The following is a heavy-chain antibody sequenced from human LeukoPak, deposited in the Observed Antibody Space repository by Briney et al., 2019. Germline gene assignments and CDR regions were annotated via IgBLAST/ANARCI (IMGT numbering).Heavy chain of an antibody. CDR2: ISYDGSNK. V-gene: IGHV3-30-3*01. Sequence: GRSLRLSCAASGFTFSSYAMHWVRQAPGKGLEWVAVISYDGSNKYYADSVKGRFTISRDNSKNTLYLQMNSLRAEDTAVYYCARDRMFGDYPYYFDYWGQGTLVTVSS. CDR3: ARDRMFGDYPYYFDY. J-gene: IGHJ4*02. CDR1: GFTFSSYA. D-gene: IGHD4-17*01.